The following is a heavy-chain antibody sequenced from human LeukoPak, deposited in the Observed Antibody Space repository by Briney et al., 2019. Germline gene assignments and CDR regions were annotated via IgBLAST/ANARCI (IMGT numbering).Heavy chain of an antibody. CDR2: INPSGGST. CDR3: ARGNSIVVVTATFDY. V-gene: IGHV1-46*01. CDR1: GYTFTSYY. J-gene: IGHJ4*02. Sequence: GASVKVSCKASGYTFTSYYMHWVRQAPGQGLEWMGIINPSGGSTSYAQKFQGRVTMTRDTSTSTAYMELSSLRSEDTAVYYCARGNSIVVVTATFDYWGQGTLVTVSS. D-gene: IGHD2-21*02.